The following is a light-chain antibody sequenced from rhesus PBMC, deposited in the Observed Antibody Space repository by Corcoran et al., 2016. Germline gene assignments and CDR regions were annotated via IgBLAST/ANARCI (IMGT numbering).Light chain of an antibody. CDR3: QHYYSTPYS. CDR2: EAS. V-gene: IGKV1-25*01. J-gene: IGKJ2*01. Sequence: DIQMTQSPSSLSAFVGDRVTITCRASQGITNDLAWYQQKPGETPKLLIYEASSLQSGIPSRFSGSGSGTDFTLTISSLQSEDFATYYCQHYYSTPYSFGRGTKVEIK. CDR1: QGITND.